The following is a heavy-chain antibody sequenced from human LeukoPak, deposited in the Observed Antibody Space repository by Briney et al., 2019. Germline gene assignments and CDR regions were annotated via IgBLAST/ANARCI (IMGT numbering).Heavy chain of an antibody. CDR2: IYHSGST. Sequence: PSQTLSLTCAVSGGSISSGGYSWSWIRQPPGTGLEWIGYIYHSGSTYYNPSLKSRVTISVDTSKNQFSLKLSSVTAADTAVYYCARHGSIAVSPFFQHWGQGTLVTVSS. D-gene: IGHD6-19*01. V-gene: IGHV4-30-2*03. CDR1: GGSISSGGYS. CDR3: ARHGSIAVSPFFQH. J-gene: IGHJ1*01.